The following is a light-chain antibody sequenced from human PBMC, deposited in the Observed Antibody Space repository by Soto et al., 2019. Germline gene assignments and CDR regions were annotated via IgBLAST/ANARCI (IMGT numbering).Light chain of an antibody. J-gene: IGLJ1*01. CDR1: SSDVSIYNY. CDR2: EVT. V-gene: IGLV2-14*01. CDR3: SSYTTSSTRV. Sequence: QSALTQPASVSGSARQSIAISCTGSSSDVSIYNYVSWYQQHPGKIPKLIIYEVTSRPSGVSIRFSGSKSGNTVSLTISGLQPEDEADYYCSSYTTSSTRVFGTGTKVTVL.